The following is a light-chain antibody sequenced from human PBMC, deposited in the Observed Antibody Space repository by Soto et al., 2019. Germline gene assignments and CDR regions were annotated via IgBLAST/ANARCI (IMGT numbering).Light chain of an antibody. J-gene: IGLJ2*01. CDR3: QSYDSSLSVVVV. CDR1: SSNIGAGYD. CDR2: GNS. Sequence: QSVLTQPPSVSGAPGQRVTISCTRSSSNIGAGYDVHWYQQLPGTAPKLLIYGNSNRPSGVPDRFSGSKSGTSASLAITGLQAEDEADYYCQSYDSSLSVVVVFGGGTKLTVL. V-gene: IGLV1-40*01.